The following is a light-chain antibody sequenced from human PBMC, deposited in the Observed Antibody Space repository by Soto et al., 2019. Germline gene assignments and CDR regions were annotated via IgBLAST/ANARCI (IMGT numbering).Light chain of an antibody. V-gene: IGKV2-28*01. CDR2: LGS. Sequence: DIVMTQSPLSLPVTPGEPASISCRSSQSLLHRNGYNYLDWYLQKPGQSPQLLIHLGSNRASGVPDRFRGSGSGTDCTLKISGVEAEDVGVYYCMQALQTPLTFGGGTNVEIK. CDR3: MQALQTPLT. CDR1: QSLLHRNGYNY. J-gene: IGKJ4*01.